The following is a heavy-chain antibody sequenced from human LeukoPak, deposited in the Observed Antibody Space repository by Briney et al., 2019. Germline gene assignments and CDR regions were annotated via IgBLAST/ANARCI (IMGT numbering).Heavy chain of an antibody. J-gene: IGHJ3*02. CDR2: ISAYNGST. CDR1: GYTFTSYG. Sequence: ASVKVSCKASGYTFTSYGISWVRQAPGQGLEWMGWISAYNGSTNYAQKLQGRVTMTTDTSTSTAYMELRSLRSDDTAVYYCARGNIMITFGGVIADAFDIWGQGTMVTVSS. V-gene: IGHV1-18*01. CDR3: ARGNIMITFGGVIADAFDI. D-gene: IGHD3-16*02.